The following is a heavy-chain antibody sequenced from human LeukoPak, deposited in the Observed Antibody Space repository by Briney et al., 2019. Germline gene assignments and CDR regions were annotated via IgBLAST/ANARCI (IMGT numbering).Heavy chain of an antibody. CDR3: ARGICSSTSCYKVWFDP. CDR1: GGSISSGTYY. D-gene: IGHD2-2*02. CDR2: IYTSGST. J-gene: IGHJ5*02. V-gene: IGHV4-61*02. Sequence: SSETLSLTCTVSGGSISSGTYYWSWIRQPAGKGLEWIGRIYTSGSTNYNPSLKSRVTISVDTSKNQFSLKLSSVTAADTAVYYCARGICSSTSCYKVWFDPWGQGTLVTVSS.